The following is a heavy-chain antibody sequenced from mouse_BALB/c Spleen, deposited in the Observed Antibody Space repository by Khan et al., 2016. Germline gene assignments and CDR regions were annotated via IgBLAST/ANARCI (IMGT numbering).Heavy chain of an antibody. J-gene: IGHJ2*01. CDR2: IWSGGST. Sequence: QVQLQQSGPGLVQPSQSLSITCTVSGFSLTSYSIHWVRQSSGKGLEWLGVIWSGGSTDYNAAFISRLSISKDNSKSQVFFKMNGLQANDTAIYXCARGGILYFDYWGQGTTLTVAS. CDR1: GFSLTSYS. CDR3: ARGGILYFDY. V-gene: IGHV2-2*02.